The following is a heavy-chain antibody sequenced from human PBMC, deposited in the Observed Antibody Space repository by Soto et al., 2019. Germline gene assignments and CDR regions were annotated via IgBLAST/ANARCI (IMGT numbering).Heavy chain of an antibody. Sequence: GASVNVSCKSSGYSFTSYGISWMRQAPGQGLQWMGWISAYKDNTNSPQQLQIRVTMTTDTSKRTAYMDLMSLRSDETAVSYCARDILGYSGRPSDAFDIWGQGTMVTVSS. CDR2: ISAYKDNT. J-gene: IGHJ3*02. CDR1: GYSFTSYG. D-gene: IGHD1-26*01. V-gene: IGHV1-18*01. CDR3: ARDILGYSGRPSDAFDI.